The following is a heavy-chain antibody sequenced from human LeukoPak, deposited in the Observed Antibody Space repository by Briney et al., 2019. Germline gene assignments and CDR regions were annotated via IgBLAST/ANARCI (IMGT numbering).Heavy chain of an antibody. V-gene: IGHV3-20*04. J-gene: IGHJ4*02. CDR1: GFTFDDYG. Sequence: PGGSLRLSCAASGFTFDDYGMSWVRQAPGKGLEWVSGINWNGGSTGYADSVKSRFTISRDNAKNSLYLQMNSLRAEDTAVYYCARDGQSYCSSTSCYFAYWGQGTLVTVSS. CDR2: INWNGGST. D-gene: IGHD2-2*01. CDR3: ARDGQSYCSSTSCYFAY.